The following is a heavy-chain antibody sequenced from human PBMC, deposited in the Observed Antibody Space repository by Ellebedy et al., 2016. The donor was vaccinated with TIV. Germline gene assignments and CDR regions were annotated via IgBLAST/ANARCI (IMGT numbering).Heavy chain of an antibody. D-gene: IGHD1-26*01. CDR3: ARAVASGSYDDAFDI. CDR1: GFTVSSNY. Sequence: GGSLRLXCAASGFTVSSNYMSWVRQAPGKGLEWVSVIYSGGSTYYADSVKGRFTISRDNSKNTLYLQMNSLRAEDTAVYYCARAVASGSYDDAFDIWGQGTMVTVSS. J-gene: IGHJ3*02. CDR2: IYSGGST. V-gene: IGHV3-66*01.